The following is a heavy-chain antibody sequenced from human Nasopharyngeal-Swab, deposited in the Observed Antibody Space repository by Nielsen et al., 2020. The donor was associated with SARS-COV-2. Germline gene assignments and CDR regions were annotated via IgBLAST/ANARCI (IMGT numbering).Heavy chain of an antibody. D-gene: IGHD5-18*01. CDR3: ARGNRGYSYGYYYYYMDV. J-gene: IGHJ6*03. Sequence: SETLSLTYAVYGGSFSGYYWSWIRQPPGKGLEWIAEISHSGSTNYNPSLKNRVTISVDTSKNQFSLKLSSVTAADTAVYYCARGNRGYSYGYYYYYMDVWGKGTTVTVSS. CDR1: GGSFSGYY. CDR2: ISHSGST. V-gene: IGHV4-34*01.